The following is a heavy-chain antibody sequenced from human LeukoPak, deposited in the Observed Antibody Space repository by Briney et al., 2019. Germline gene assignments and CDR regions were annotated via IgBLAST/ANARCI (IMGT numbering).Heavy chain of an antibody. CDR2: MNPNSGNT. D-gene: IGHD2-2*01. CDR1: GYTFTGYY. J-gene: IGHJ6*03. V-gene: IGHV1-8*02. Sequence: ASVKVSCKASGYTFTGYYMHWVRQAPGQGLEWMGWMNPNSGNTGYAQKFQGRVTMTRNTSISTAYMELSSLRSEDTAVYYCARKKPAATPYYYMDVWGKGTTVTISS. CDR3: ARKKPAATPYYYMDV.